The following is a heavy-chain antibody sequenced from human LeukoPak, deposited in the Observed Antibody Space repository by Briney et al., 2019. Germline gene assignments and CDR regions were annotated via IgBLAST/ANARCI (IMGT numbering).Heavy chain of an antibody. V-gene: IGHV1-69*13. J-gene: IGHJ4*02. CDR1: GGTFSSYA. Sequence: SVKVSCKASGGTFSSYAISWVRQAPGQGLEWMGGIIPIFGTANYAQKFQGRVTITADESTSTAYMELSSLRSEDTAVYYCARERAAAGGFDYWGQGTLVTVSS. D-gene: IGHD6-13*01. CDR3: ARERAAAGGFDY. CDR2: IIPIFGTA.